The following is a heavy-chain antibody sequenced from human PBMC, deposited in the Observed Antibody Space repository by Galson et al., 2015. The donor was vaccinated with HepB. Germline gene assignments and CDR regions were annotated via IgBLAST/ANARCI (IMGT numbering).Heavy chain of an antibody. D-gene: IGHD3-9*01. CDR2: ISGDGKST. V-gene: IGHV3-64*01. Sequence: SLRLSCAASGFSFVNYTMQWVRQAPGKGLETVASISGDGKSTYYGNSVKGRFTISRDTFKKTVFLQVDSLRAEDMAVYYCARATGHNFYFDALDIWGQGTMVTISS. J-gene: IGHJ3*02. CDR1: GFSFVNYT. CDR3: ARATGHNFYFDALDI.